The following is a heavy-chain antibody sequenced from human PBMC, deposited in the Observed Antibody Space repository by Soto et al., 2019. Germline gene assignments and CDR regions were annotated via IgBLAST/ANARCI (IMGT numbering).Heavy chain of an antibody. Sequence: PSETLSLTCTVSGGSISSGDYSWSWVRQSPGKGLEWIGHIYNSGITYYNPSLKSRVVISIDTSRNQFSLRLNSLTAADRAVHFCARGVTVFGLVSRSWFDPWGQGTVVTVSS. J-gene: IGHJ5*02. D-gene: IGHD3-3*01. CDR3: ARGVTVFGLVSRSWFDP. CDR1: GGSISSGDYS. V-gene: IGHV4-30-4*01. CDR2: IYNSGIT.